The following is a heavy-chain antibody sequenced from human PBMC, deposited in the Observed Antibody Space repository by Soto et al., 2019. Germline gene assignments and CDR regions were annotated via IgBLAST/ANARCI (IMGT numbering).Heavy chain of an antibody. CDR1: GFSFSDYG. V-gene: IGHV3-33*01. CDR2: IWYDGSKK. Sequence: GGSLRLSCAASGFSFSDYGMNWVRQAPGKGLEWVAVIWYDGSKKYYGDSVKGRFTISRDNSRNTLYLQMNSVRAEDTAVYYCASRGRMTRPDIVVVVAATRNWFDPWGQGTLVTVSS. CDR3: ASRGRMTRPDIVVVVAATRNWFDP. D-gene: IGHD2-15*01. J-gene: IGHJ5*02.